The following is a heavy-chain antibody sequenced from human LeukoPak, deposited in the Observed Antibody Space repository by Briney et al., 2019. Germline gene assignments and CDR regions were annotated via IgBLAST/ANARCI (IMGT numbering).Heavy chain of an antibody. Sequence: GASVKVSCKASGYTFTSYGISWVRQAPGRGLEWMGWISAYNGNTNYAQKLQGRVTMTTDTSTSTAYMELRSLRSDDTAVYYCASVYYDILTGYYRLDYWGQGTLVTVSS. CDR2: ISAYNGNT. D-gene: IGHD3-9*01. V-gene: IGHV1-18*01. J-gene: IGHJ4*02. CDR3: ASVYYDILTGYYRLDY. CDR1: GYTFTSYG.